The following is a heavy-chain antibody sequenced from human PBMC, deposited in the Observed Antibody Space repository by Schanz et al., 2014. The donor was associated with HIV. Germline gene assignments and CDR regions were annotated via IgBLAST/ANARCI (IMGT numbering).Heavy chain of an antibody. CDR1: GYTFTSYG. J-gene: IGHJ6*02. CDR3: ARRRGWGSYRYFPYGLDV. V-gene: IGHV1-8*02. CDR2: MNPNRGNA. Sequence: QVQLVQSGAEVKKPGASVKVSCKASGYTFTSYGISWVRQAPGQGLEWMGWMNPNRGNAGFAQNFQGRVTLTRDTSITTAYMELTSLRPEDTAVYYCARRRGWGSYRYFPYGLDVWGQGTTVTVSS. D-gene: IGHD3-16*02.